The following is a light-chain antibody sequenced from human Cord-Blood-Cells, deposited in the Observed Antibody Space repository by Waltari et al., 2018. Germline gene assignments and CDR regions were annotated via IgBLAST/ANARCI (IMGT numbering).Light chain of an antibody. CDR2: EGS. CDR3: CSYAGSSTYV. J-gene: IGLJ1*01. Sequence: QSALTQPASVSWSPGQPITLSCTGTSSDVGSYNLVSWYQQHPGKAPKLMIYEGSKRPSGVSNRFSGSKSGNTASLTISGLQAEDEADYYCCSYAGSSTYVFGTGTKVTVL. V-gene: IGLV2-23*01. CDR1: SSDVGSYNL.